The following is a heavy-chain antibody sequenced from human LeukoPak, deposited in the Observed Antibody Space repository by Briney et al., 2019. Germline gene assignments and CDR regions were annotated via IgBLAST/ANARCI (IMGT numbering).Heavy chain of an antibody. V-gene: IGHV3-66*02. J-gene: IGHJ3*02. CDR3: ARRAVVTTRFGAFDI. Sequence: GGSLRLSCAASGFTVSSNYMSWVRQAPGKGLEWVSVIYSGGSTYYADSVKGRFTISRDNSKNTLYLQMNSLRAEDTAVYYCARRAVVTTRFGAFDIWGQGTMVTVSS. CDR2: IYSGGST. CDR1: GFTVSSNY. D-gene: IGHD4-23*01.